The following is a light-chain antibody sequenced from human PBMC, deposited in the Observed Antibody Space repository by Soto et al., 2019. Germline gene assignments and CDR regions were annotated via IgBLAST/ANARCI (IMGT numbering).Light chain of an antibody. V-gene: IGKV1-8*01. J-gene: IGKJ5*01. CDR2: AAS. Sequence: ALLMALSPSACSGSTEHTASITSLACQGISSYLARYQQKPGKAPKLLIYAASTLQSGVQSRFSGSGSGTDFTLTISCLQSEDFATYYCQQYYSYRITFGQGTRMEIK. CDR3: QQYYSYRIT. CDR1: QGISSY.